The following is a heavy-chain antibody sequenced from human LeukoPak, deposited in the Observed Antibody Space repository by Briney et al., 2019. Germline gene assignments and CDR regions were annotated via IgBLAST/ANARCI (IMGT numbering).Heavy chain of an antibody. CDR1: GFTFHDYA. CDR3: AKGGGGGYSYGYGQLDY. V-gene: IGHV3-43D*04. Sequence: PGGSLRLSCAASGFTFHDYAMYWVRQAPGKGLEWVSLINWNAGSTYYADSAKGRFTISRDNSKNSLYLQMNSLRAEVTAMYYCAKGGGGGYSYGYGQLDYWGQGTLVTVSS. CDR2: INWNAGST. D-gene: IGHD5-18*01. J-gene: IGHJ4*02.